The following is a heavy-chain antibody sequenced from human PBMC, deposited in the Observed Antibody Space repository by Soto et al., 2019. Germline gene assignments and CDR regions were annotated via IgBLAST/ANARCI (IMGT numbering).Heavy chain of an antibody. D-gene: IGHD3-16*01. CDR3: ARSELGDSFDY. V-gene: IGHV4-59*01. J-gene: IGHJ4*02. CDR2: IYYSGST. Sequence: PSETLSLTCSVSGGSISSYYCSWIRQPPGKGLEWIGYIYYSGSTNYNPSLKSRVTISVDTSKNQFSLKLSSVTAADTAVYYCARSELGDSFDYWGQGTLVTVSS. CDR1: GGSISSYY.